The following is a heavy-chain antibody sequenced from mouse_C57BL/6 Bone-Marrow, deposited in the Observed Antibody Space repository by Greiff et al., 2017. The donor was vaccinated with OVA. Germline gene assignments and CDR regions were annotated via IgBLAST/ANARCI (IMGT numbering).Heavy chain of an antibody. J-gene: IGHJ2*01. CDR2: INPSNGGT. V-gene: IGHV1-53*01. Sequence: QVHVKQSGTELVKPGASVKLSCKASGYTFTSYWMHWVKQRPGQGLEWIGNINPSNGGTNYNEKFKSKATLTVDKSSSTAYMQLSSLTSEDSAAYYCARRGSSYFDYWGQGTTLTVSS. D-gene: IGHD1-1*01. CDR1: GYTFTSYW. CDR3: ARRGSSYFDY.